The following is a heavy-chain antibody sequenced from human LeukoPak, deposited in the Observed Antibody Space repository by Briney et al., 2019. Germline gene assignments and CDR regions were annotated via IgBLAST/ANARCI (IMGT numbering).Heavy chain of an antibody. CDR1: GGSITDYF. J-gene: IGHJ4*02. D-gene: IGHD6-13*01. CDR2: INHTGSS. Sequence: PSETLSLTCALSGGSITDYFYNWVRQPPGKGLEWIGEINHTGSSTYNPSLKSRVIISVDTSKNQFSLKLTSVTAADTAVYYCARIAEAGRFDYWGQGTLVTVSS. V-gene: IGHV4-34*01. CDR3: ARIAEAGRFDY.